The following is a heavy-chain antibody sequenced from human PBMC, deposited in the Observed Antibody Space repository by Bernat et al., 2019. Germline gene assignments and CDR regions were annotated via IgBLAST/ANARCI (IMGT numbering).Heavy chain of an antibody. D-gene: IGHD3-16*01. J-gene: IGHJ6*02. Sequence: EVQLLESGGGLVQPGGSLRLSCAASGFTFSSYAMSWVRQAPGKGLEWVSAISGSGGSTYYADSVKGRFTISRENSKHTLYLQMNSLRAEDTAVYYCAKLIKGYYYGMDVWGQGTTVTVSS. CDR1: GFTFSSYA. CDR3: AKLIKGYYYGMDV. V-gene: IGHV3-23*01. CDR2: ISGSGGST.